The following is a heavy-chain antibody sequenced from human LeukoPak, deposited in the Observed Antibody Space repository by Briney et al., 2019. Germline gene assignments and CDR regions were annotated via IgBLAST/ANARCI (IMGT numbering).Heavy chain of an antibody. D-gene: IGHD1-26*01. CDR2: IIPIFGTA. CDR3: ARGDRIGRHRVTGGAFDY. Sequence: SVKFSCKASGGNFSSYAISWVRQAPGQGLEWRGGIIPIFGTANYAQKFQGRVTITADESTSTAYMELSSLRSEDTAVYYCARGDRIGRHRVTGGAFDYWGQGTLVTVSS. CDR1: GGNFSSYA. J-gene: IGHJ4*02. V-gene: IGHV1-69*13.